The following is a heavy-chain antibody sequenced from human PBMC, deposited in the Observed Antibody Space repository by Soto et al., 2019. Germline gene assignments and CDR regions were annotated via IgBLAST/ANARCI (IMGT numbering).Heavy chain of an antibody. CDR3: AKDREVGAHPQFGAFDI. V-gene: IGHV3-23*01. CDR2: ISGSGGST. CDR1: GFTFSSYA. J-gene: IGHJ3*02. D-gene: IGHD1-26*01. Sequence: PGGSLRLSCAASGFTFSSYAMSWVRQAPGKGLEWVSAISGSGGSTYYADSVKGRFTISRDNSKNTLYLQMNSLRAEDTAVYYCAKDREVGAHPQFGAFDIWGQGTMVTVSS.